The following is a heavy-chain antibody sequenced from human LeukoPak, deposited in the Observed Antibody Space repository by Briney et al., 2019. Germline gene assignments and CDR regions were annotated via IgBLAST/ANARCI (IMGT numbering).Heavy chain of an antibody. D-gene: IGHD1-7*01. CDR2: INPNSGGT. CDR3: ARDSFSGTRHDY. V-gene: IGHV1-2*02. J-gene: IGHJ4*02. Sequence: EASVTVSCKASGYTFTGYYMHWVRQAPGQGLEWMGWINPNSGGTNYAQKFQGRVTMTRDTSISTAYMELSRLRSDDTAVYYCARDSFSGTRHDYWGQGTLVTVSS. CDR1: GYTFTGYY.